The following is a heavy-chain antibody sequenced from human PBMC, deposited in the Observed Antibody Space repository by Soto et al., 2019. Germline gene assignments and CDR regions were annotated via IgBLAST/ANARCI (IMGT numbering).Heavy chain of an antibody. D-gene: IGHD2-2*01. CDR3: AGGCSSTSCYSLYGMDV. CDR2: INPNSGGT. V-gene: IGHV1-2*04. Sequence: GASVKVSCKASGYTSTGYYMHWVRQAPGQGLEWMGWINPNSGGTNYAQKFQGWVTMTRDTSISTAYMEVSRLRSDDTAVYYCAGGCSSTSCYSLYGMDVWGQGTTVTVSS. J-gene: IGHJ6*02. CDR1: GYTSTGYY.